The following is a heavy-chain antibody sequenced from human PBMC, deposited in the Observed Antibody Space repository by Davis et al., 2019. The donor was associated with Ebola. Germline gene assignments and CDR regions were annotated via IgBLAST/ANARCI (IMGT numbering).Heavy chain of an antibody. V-gene: IGHV4-34*01. J-gene: IGHJ5*02. D-gene: IGHD6-13*01. Sequence: PSETLSLTCAVYGGSFSGYYWSWIRQPPGKGLEWIGEINHSGSTNYNPSLKSRVTISVDTSKNQFSLKLSSVTAADTAVYYCARGRGQSSSWYVWINWFDPWGQGTLVTVSS. CDR3: ARGRGQSSSWYVWINWFDP. CDR1: GGSFSGYY. CDR2: INHSGST.